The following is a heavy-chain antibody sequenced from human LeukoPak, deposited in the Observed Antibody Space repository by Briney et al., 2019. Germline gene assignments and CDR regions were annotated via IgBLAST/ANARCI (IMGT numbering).Heavy chain of an antibody. V-gene: IGHV4-34*01. CDR1: GGSFSGYY. Sequence: SETLSLTCAVYGGSFSGYYWSWIRQPPGEGLGWIGEVSHSGSTNYNPSLKSRVTISVDTSKNQFSLKLTSVTAAEAALYYCARVLTGYSEGSIDYWGQGILVTVSS. D-gene: IGHD3-9*01. J-gene: IGHJ4*02. CDR2: VSHSGST. CDR3: ARVLTGYSEGSIDY.